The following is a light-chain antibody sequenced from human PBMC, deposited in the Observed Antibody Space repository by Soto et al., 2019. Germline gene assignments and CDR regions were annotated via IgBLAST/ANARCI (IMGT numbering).Light chain of an antibody. CDR2: DVS. CDR1: QGVTTN. J-gene: IGKJ5*01. CDR3: QQYNNWPFS. Sequence: EIVMTQSPATLSASPGERSTLACMAGQGVTTNFAWYQQKSGQXPRXXIYDVSIRATGVPARFSATVSETDVTLNISGLQSEDAAVDVGQQYNNWPFSFFQGTRLENK. V-gene: IGKV3-15*01.